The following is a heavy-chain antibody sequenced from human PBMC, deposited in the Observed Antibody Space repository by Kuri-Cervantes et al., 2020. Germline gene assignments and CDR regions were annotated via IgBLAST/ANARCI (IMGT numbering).Heavy chain of an antibody. CDR1: GYTFTSYC. J-gene: IGHJ4*02. CDR3: ARGAYAYQLRKTTVVIPHFDY. CDR2: IIPIFRTA. Sequence: VKVSCKASGYTFTSYCMHWVRQAPGQGLEWMGGIIPIFRTANYAQKFQGRVTITTDESASTAYMELSSLRSEDTAVYYCARGAYAYQLRKTTVVIPHFDYWGQGTLVTVSS. V-gene: IGHV1-69*13. D-gene: IGHD4-23*01.